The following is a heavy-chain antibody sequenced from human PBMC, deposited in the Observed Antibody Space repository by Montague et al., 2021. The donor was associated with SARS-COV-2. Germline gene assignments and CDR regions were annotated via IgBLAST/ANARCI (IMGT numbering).Heavy chain of an antibody. V-gene: IGHV4-4*02. J-gene: IGHJ3*02. CDR1: GASISSSHW. CDR3: ARASIVVSGKNAVDI. Sequence: SETLSLTCAVSGASISSSHWWSWIRQPPGKGLELMGEIYHTGSTNYNPSLKSRVTISVDKSKNQFSLILSSVTAADTAVYFCARASIVVSGKNAVDIWGQGSMVTVSS. CDR2: IYHTGST. D-gene: IGHD6-19*01.